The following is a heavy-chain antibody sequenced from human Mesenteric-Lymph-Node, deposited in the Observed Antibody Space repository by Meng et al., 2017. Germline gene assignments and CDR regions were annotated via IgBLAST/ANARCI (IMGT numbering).Heavy chain of an antibody. J-gene: IGHJ5*02. D-gene: IGHD3-10*01. CDR1: GGSISSYY. Sequence: QVQLQESGPGLVKPSETLSLTCTVSGGSISSYYWSWIRQPPGKGLEWIGHIYYSGSTNYNPSLKSRVTISVDTSKNQFSLKLSSVTATDTAVYYCARASYGSGSPLGESWFDPWGQGTLVTVSS. CDR2: IYYSGST. CDR3: ARASYGSGSPLGESWFDP. V-gene: IGHV4-59*08.